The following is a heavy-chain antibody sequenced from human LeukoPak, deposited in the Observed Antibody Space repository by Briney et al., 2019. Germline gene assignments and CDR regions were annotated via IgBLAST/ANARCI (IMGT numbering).Heavy chain of an antibody. CDR3: ARGVLPLYPNPIAARPGGPHYYYGMDV. V-gene: IGHV4-34*01. J-gene: IGHJ6*02. Sequence: SETLSLTCAVYGGSFSGYYWSWIRQPPGKGLEWIGEINHSGSTNYNPSLKSRVTISVDTSKNQFSLKLSSVTAADTAVYYCARGVLPLYPNPIAARPGGPHYYYGMDVWGQGTTVTVSS. CDR2: INHSGST. D-gene: IGHD6-6*01. CDR1: GGSFSGYY.